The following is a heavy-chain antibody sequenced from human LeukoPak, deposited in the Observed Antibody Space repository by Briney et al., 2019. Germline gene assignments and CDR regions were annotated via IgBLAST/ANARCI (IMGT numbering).Heavy chain of an antibody. J-gene: IGHJ4*02. CDR2: ISAYNGKT. D-gene: IGHD3-3*01. Sequence: ASVKVSCKASGYTFTTYYIHWVRQAPGQGLEWMGWISAYNGKTNHAHKLQGRVTMTTDTSSRTAYMELRSLTSDDTAVYYCARTPPYNDFWSGYRSTSLDSWGQGTLVTVSS. CDR1: GYTFTTYY. V-gene: IGHV1-18*04. CDR3: ARTPPYNDFWSGYRSTSLDS.